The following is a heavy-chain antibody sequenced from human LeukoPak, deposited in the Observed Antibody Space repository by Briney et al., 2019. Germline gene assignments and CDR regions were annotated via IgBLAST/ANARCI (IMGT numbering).Heavy chain of an antibody. D-gene: IGHD4-17*01. CDR2: ISDDRGKK. V-gene: IGHV3-30*18. Sequence: VESPRVSCAAPGFTFSSYGMHWVRQAPGKGLGWVALISDDRGKKYYADSVKGRFTISRDNSKNPLYLQMNSLRAEDTALYYCAKDLDHDYDDYGLDYWGQGTLVTVSS. J-gene: IGHJ4*02. CDR1: GFTFSSYG. CDR3: AKDLDHDYDDYGLDY.